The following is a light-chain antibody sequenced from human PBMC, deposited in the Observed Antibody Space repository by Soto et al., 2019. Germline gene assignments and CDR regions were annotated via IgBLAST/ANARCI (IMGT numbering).Light chain of an antibody. CDR1: QGISSW. CDR3: QQANTVPPWT. V-gene: IGKV1-12*01. Sequence: DIQMTQSPSYVSASVGDRLTITCRASQGISSWLAWYQQKPGKDPKLLIYGASSLQSGVPSRFSGSVSWTDFTLTISSLQAEDSATYYCQQANTVPPWTFGQGTKVEIK. J-gene: IGKJ1*01. CDR2: GAS.